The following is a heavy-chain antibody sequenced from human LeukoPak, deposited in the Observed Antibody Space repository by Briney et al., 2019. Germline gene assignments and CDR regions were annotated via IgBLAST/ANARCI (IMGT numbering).Heavy chain of an antibody. D-gene: IGHD3-9*01. Sequence: TGGSLRLSCAASRFTFCSYAMHWVRQAPGQGREWVAVISYDGSNKYYADSVKGRFTISRDNSKNTLYLQMNSLRAEDTAVYYCARDLSGYMDYWGQGTLVTVSS. CDR1: RFTFCSYA. J-gene: IGHJ4*02. V-gene: IGHV3-30*04. CDR3: ARDLSGYMDY. CDR2: ISYDGSNK.